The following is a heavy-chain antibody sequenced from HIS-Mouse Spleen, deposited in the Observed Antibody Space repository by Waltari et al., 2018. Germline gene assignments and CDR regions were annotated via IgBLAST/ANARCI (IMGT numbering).Heavy chain of an antibody. CDR3: ARGLTGDLDY. D-gene: IGHD7-27*01. Sequence: QVQLVQSGAEVKKPGASVKVSCNASGYTFTSYYSHWVRHATRQGLEWMGWMNPTSGTKGYAKKSQGRVTMTRHTSISPAYMELSSLRSEDTAVYYCARGLTGDLDYWGQGTLVTVSS. CDR1: GYTFTSYY. CDR2: MNPTSGTK. J-gene: IGHJ4*02. V-gene: IGHV1-8*01.